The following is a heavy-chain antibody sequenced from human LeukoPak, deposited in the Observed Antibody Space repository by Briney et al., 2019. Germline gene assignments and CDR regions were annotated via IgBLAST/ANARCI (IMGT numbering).Heavy chain of an antibody. Sequence: PGGSLRLSCAASGFTVNSSYTSWVRQAPGKGLEWVSLIYSGGSTNYPDSVRGRFTISRDNSKNTLYLQMNSLRVEDTAVYYCASGRGFYWGQGTLVTVSS. CDR3: ASGRGFY. CDR1: GFTVNSSY. J-gene: IGHJ4*02. CDR2: IYSGGST. D-gene: IGHD1-26*01. V-gene: IGHV3-53*01.